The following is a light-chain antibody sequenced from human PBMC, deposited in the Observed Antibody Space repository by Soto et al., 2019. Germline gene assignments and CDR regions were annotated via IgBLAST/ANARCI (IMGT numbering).Light chain of an antibody. CDR3: QQYYHTTRT. Sequence: DIVMTQSPDSLAVSLGERATIKCKSSQSVLFSSNNKNYLAWYQQRQGQPPKLLIYWASTRESGVPDLFSVSGSGTDFTLTISSLQAEDVAVYYCQQYYHTTRTFGQGTTVAIK. CDR2: WAS. J-gene: IGKJ1*01. CDR1: QSVLFSSNNKNY. V-gene: IGKV4-1*01.